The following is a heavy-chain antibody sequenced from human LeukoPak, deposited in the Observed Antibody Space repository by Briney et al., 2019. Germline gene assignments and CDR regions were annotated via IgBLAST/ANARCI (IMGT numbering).Heavy chain of an antibody. CDR1: GFXLTRDW. Sequence: GGSLRLSCGASGFXLTRDWMTWVRQAPRKGLEWVAAIKQDGSEKYYVDPLKGRFTISRDNARHSLYLQMNSLRAEDTAVYYCARGQLPGNYWGQGTLVTVSS. CDR2: IKQDGSEK. D-gene: IGHD2-2*01. J-gene: IGHJ4*02. V-gene: IGHV3-7*05. CDR3: ARGQLPGNY.